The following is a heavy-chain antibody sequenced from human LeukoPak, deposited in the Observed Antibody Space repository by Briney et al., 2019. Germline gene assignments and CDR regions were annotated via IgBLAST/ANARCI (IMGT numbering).Heavy chain of an antibody. D-gene: IGHD4-17*01. CDR1: GFTFSSYW. J-gene: IGHJ4*02. CDR2: INSDGIST. CDR3: AKGGATVIDY. Sequence: GGSLRLSCAASGFTFSSYWVHWVRQAPGKGLVWVSRINSDGISTSYADSVKGRFTIPRDNAKNTLYLQMNSLRADDTAVYYCAKGGATVIDYWGQGTLVTVSS. V-gene: IGHV3-74*01.